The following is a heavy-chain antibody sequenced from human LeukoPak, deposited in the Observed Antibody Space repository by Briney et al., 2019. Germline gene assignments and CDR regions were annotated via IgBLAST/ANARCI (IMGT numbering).Heavy chain of an antibody. CDR3: ARPMGPSAIFGFDY. CDR1: GFTFSSYW. CDR2: INQDGSEK. V-gene: IGHV3-7*01. J-gene: IGHJ4*02. D-gene: IGHD2-2*01. Sequence: AGGSLRLSCAASGFTFSSYWMNWVRQAPGKGLEWVANINQDGSEKYYVDSVKGRFTISRDNAKNSLYLQMNSLRAEDTAVYYCARPMGPSAIFGFDYWGQGTLVTVSS.